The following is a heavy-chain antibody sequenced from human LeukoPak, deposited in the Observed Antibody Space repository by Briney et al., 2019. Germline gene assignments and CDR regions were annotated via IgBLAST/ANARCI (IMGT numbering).Heavy chain of an antibody. D-gene: IGHD6-13*01. CDR2: ISWNSGSI. J-gene: IGHJ4*02. Sequence: PGGSLRLSCAASGFTFADYAMHWVRQAPGKGLEGVSGISWNSGSIGYADSVKGRFTISRDNDKNSLDLQMNSLTTEDTALYYCAKDIAGTPGGFDYWGQGTLVTVSS. CDR3: AKDIAGTPGGFDY. V-gene: IGHV3-9*01. CDR1: GFTFADYA.